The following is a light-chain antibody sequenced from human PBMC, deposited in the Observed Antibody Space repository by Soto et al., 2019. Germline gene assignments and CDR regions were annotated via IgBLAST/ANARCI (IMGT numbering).Light chain of an antibody. J-gene: IGKJ4*01. CDR2: GAS. V-gene: IGKV3-20*01. CDR1: QSITGSY. Sequence: ENVLTQSPGTLSLSPRERATVSCRASQSITGSYLAWYQQTPGQAPRLLIYGASSRATGVPDRFSGSGSGTDFTLTISRLEPEDFAVYYCQQYYSIPLTFGGGTKVEIK. CDR3: QQYYSIPLT.